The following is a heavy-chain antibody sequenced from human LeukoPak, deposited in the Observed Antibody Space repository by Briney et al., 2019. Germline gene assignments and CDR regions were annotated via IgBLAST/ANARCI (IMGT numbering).Heavy chain of an antibody. CDR2: IYYSGNT. CDR1: GXSISTYY. V-gene: IGHV4-39*01. J-gene: IGHJ6*02. Sequence: SETLSLTCAVSGXSISTYYWGWIRQPPGKGLEWIGSIYYSGNTHYNPSLKSRVTISVDTSKNQFSLKLSSVTAADTAVYYCARHQHYYYGMDVWGQGTTVTVSS. CDR3: ARHQHYYYGMDV.